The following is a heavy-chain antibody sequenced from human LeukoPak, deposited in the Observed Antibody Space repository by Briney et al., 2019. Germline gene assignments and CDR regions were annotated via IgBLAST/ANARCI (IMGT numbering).Heavy chain of an antibody. CDR1: GFTFSTYV. V-gene: IGHV3-64D*06. J-gene: IGHJ4*02. Sequence: GGSLTLSCSVSGFTFSTYVMHWVRQAPAKGLEYVSAISSNGDNTYYADSVKGRFNISRDNSKNTLDLQMSSLRGDDAAVYYCVRGTGYWGQGTLVTVSS. CDR3: VRGTGY. CDR2: ISSNGDNT.